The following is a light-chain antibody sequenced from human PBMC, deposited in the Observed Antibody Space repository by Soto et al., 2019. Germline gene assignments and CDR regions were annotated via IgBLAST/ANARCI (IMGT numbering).Light chain of an antibody. CDR3: QQSNSYPYT. Sequence: DIQMTQSPSTLSASVGDRVTITCRASQSISSWLAWYQQKPGKAPKLLIYKASSLQSGVPSRFSGSGSGTEFTRTISSLQPSDFAAYYCQQSNSYPYTFGQGTKLEIK. CDR2: KAS. CDR1: QSISSW. J-gene: IGKJ2*01. V-gene: IGKV1-5*03.